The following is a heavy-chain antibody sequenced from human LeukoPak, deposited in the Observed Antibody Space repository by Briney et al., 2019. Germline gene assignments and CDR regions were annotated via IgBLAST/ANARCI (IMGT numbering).Heavy chain of an antibody. CDR1: GFTFSSYE. Sequence: GGSLRLSCAASGFTFSSYELCWVRQAPGKGLEWISYISSSSTIIKYADSVRGRFTISRDDARESLYLQMSSLRADDTAIYYCGASRQYVGAFDIWGQGTLVTVSS. V-gene: IGHV3-48*03. CDR3: GASRQYVGAFDI. D-gene: IGHD3-16*01. J-gene: IGHJ3*02. CDR2: ISSSSTII.